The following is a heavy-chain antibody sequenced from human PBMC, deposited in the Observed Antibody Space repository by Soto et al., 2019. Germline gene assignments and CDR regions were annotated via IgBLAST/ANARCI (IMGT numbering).Heavy chain of an antibody. D-gene: IGHD3-22*01. CDR1: GGPISSSSHY. CDR3: ARHDGDYFDSSGSLDV. Sequence: QLQLQESGPGLVKPSETLSLTCTVSGGPISSSSHYWGWIRQSPGKGLEWIASISYSGSTYYNPSLKSRVTISADTSKNQFSLKLSSVTAAYTAVYYCARHDGDYFDSSGSLDVWGQGTTVTVSS. J-gene: IGHJ6*02. V-gene: IGHV4-39*01. CDR2: ISYSGST.